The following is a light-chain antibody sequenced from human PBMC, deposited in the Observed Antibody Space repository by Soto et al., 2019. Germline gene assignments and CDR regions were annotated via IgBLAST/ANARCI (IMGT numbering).Light chain of an antibody. V-gene: IGKV1-5*03. CDR3: QHYNSYPWT. Sequence: DIQLTQSPSTLSASVGDRVTITCRASHSISIWLAWYQQKPGKAPKLLIYEASNLDSGVPSRFSGSGSVTEFTLTISSLQPDDFGTYYCQHYNSYPWTFGQGTQVEIK. CDR2: EAS. J-gene: IGKJ1*01. CDR1: HSISIW.